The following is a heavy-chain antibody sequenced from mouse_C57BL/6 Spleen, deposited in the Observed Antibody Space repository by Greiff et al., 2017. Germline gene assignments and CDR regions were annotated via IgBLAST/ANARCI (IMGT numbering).Heavy chain of an antibody. CDR3: ARSSLLRDAIDY. CDR1: GYTFTSYW. D-gene: IGHD1-1*01. V-gene: IGHV1-69*01. CDR2: IDPSDSYT. Sequence: VQLQQPGAELVMPGASVKLSCKASGYTFTSYWMHWVKQRPGQGLEWIGEIDPSDSYTNYNQKFKGKSTLTVDKSSSTAYMQLSSLTSEDSAVYYCARSSLLRDAIDYWGQGTSVTVSS. J-gene: IGHJ4*01.